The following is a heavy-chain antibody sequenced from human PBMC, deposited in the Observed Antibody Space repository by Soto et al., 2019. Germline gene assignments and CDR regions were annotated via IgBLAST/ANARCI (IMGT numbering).Heavy chain of an antibody. CDR3: AREPIAVAGFDY. Sequence: PGGSLRLSCAASGFTFSSYWMHWVRQAPGKGLVWVSRINSDGSSTSYADSVKGRFTISRDNAKNTLYLQMNSLRAEDTAVYYCAREPIAVAGFDYWGQGTLVTVSS. D-gene: IGHD6-19*01. CDR1: GFTFSSYW. V-gene: IGHV3-74*01. J-gene: IGHJ4*02. CDR2: INSDGSST.